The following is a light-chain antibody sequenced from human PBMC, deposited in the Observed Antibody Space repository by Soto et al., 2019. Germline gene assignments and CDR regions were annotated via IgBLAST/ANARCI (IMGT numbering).Light chain of an antibody. CDR2: EVS. CDR3: SSYAGSNNLGV. Sequence: QSALTQAASVSGSPGQSITISCTGTSSDVGAYDYVTWYQQHPGKAPKVMIYEVSKRPSGVPDRFSGSKSGNTAPLTVSGLQAEDEADYYCSSYAGSNNLGVFGGGTKLTVL. J-gene: IGLJ2*01. V-gene: IGLV2-8*01. CDR1: SSDVGAYDY.